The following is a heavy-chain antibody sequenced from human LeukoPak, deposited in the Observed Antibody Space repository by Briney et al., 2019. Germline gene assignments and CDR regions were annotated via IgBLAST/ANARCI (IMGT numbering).Heavy chain of an antibody. CDR2: ISGGSATI. Sequence: GGSLRLSCAASGFTFSNFALSWVRQAPGKGLEWVSYISGGSATIYYADSVKGRFTISRDNAKNSLYLQMNSLRDDDTAVYYCARPSVITIRQFYFDYWGQGALVTVSS. CDR3: ARPSVITIRQFYFDY. V-gene: IGHV3-48*02. J-gene: IGHJ4*02. CDR1: GFTFSNFA. D-gene: IGHD1-14*01.